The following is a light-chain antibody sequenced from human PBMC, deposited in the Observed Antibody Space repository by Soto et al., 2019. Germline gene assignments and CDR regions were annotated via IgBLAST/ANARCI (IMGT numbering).Light chain of an antibody. J-gene: IGKJ1*01. CDR1: QSISSW. Sequence: DIQMTQSPSTLSASVGDRVTITCRASQSISSWLAWYQQKPGKAPTVLIYDASSLESGVPSRFSGSGSGTEFSLTISSLQPDDFATYYCQQYNHYWTFGQGTRVEIK. CDR3: QQYNHYWT. V-gene: IGKV1-5*01. CDR2: DAS.